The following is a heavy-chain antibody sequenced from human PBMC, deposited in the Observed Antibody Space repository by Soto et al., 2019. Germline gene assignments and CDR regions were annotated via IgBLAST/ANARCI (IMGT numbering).Heavy chain of an antibody. J-gene: IGHJ4*02. D-gene: IGHD3-22*01. CDR2: ISSSSSYI. CDR1: GFTFSSYS. V-gene: IGHV3-21*03. Sequence: EVQLVESGGGLVKPGGSLRLSCAASGFTFSSYSMNCVRQAPEKGLAWVSCISSSSSYIYYADLVKGRFTISRDNAKNARYLQMNSRSAEDTAVYYCASPPYDNSGYYYFDYWGQGTLVTVSS. CDR3: ASPPYDNSGYYYFDY.